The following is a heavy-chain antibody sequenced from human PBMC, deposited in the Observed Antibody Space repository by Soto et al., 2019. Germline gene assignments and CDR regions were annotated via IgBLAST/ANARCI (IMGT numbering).Heavy chain of an antibody. CDR1: GFTFSSYA. CDR2: ISSGGGRI. CDR3: AKAPHASDYAGRGFDF. Sequence: EVQLLESGGGLEQPGGSLRLSCAASGFTFSSYAMGLVRQAPGKGLEWVSAISSGGGRIYYADSVKGRFTISRDNSKNTLYLQMNSLRAEDTAVFYCAKAPHASDYAGRGFDFWGQGTLVTVSS. J-gene: IGHJ4*02. V-gene: IGHV3-23*01. D-gene: IGHD5-12*01.